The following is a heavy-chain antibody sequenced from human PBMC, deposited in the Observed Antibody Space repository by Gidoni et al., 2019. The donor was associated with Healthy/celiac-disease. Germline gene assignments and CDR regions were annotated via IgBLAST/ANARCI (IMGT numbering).Heavy chain of an antibody. D-gene: IGHD1-26*01. CDR1: GGSFSGYY. J-gene: IGHJ4*02. CDR3: ARGWELRP. V-gene: IGHV4-34*01. CDR2: INHSGST. Sequence: QVQLQQWGAGLLKPSETLSLTCAVYGGSFSGYYWSWIRQPPGKGLEWIGEINHSGSTNYNPSLNSRVTISVDTSKNQFSLKLSSVTAADTCVYYCARGWELRPWGQGTLVTVSS.